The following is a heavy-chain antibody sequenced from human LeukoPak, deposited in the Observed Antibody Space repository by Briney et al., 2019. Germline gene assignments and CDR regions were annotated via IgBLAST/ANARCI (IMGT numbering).Heavy chain of an antibody. V-gene: IGHV3-23*01. CDR1: GFSVSSYA. J-gene: IGHJ3*02. CDR3: AKSRSVADAFDI. CDR2: TTGSDDAT. Sequence: PGGSLRLSCAASGFSVSSYAMSWVRQAPGKGLEWLSATTGSDDATYHADSVKGRFTISRDRSKNTLYLEMNGLRAEDTAVYHCAKSRSVADAFDIWGRGAMVTVSS. D-gene: IGHD6-19*01.